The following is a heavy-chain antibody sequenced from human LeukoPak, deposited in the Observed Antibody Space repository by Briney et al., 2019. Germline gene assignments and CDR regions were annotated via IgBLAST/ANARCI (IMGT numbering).Heavy chain of an antibody. Sequence: SETLSLTCTVSGYSISSGYYWGWIRQPPGKGLEWIGSIYHSGSTYYNPSLKSRVTISVDTSKNQFSLKLSSVTAADTAVYYCARGSGAVGYSSRWYAFDIWGQGTMVTVSS. CDR2: IYHSGST. J-gene: IGHJ3*02. CDR3: ARGSGAVGYSSRWYAFDI. CDR1: GYSISSGYY. D-gene: IGHD6-13*01. V-gene: IGHV4-38-2*02.